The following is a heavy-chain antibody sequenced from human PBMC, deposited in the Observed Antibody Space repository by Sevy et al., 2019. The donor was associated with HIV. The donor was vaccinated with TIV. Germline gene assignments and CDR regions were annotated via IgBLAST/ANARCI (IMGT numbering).Heavy chain of an antibody. Sequence: SETLSLTCAVSGGSINSCGYSWSWIRHPPGKGLEWIGYIFQSGATYYIPSLQSRVSISVDMSKNQFSLNLRSVTAADTAVYYCARGRVGASSSWYGAFDVWGQGTMVTVSS. CDR2: IFQSGAT. CDR1: GGSINSCGYS. J-gene: IGHJ3*01. D-gene: IGHD6-13*01. V-gene: IGHV4-30-2*01. CDR3: ARGRVGASSSWYGAFDV.